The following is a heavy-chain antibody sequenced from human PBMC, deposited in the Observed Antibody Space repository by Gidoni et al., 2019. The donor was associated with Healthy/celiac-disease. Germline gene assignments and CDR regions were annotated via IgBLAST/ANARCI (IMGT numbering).Heavy chain of an antibody. CDR1: GGSISSSSYY. CDR3: AITYYYDSSGYYYGYFDY. V-gene: IGHV4-39*01. CDR2: IYYSWST. J-gene: IGHJ4*02. D-gene: IGHD3-22*01. Sequence: QLQLQESGPGLVKPSETLSLTCTVSGGSISSSSYYWGWIRQSPGKGLEWIGRIYYSWSTYYNPSLKSRVAISVDTSKNQFSLKLSSVTAADTAVYYCAITYYYDSSGYYYGYFDYWGQGTLVTVSS.